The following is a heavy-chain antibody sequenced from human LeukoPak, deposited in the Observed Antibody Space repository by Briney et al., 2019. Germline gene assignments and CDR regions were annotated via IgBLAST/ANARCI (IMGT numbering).Heavy chain of an antibody. J-gene: IGHJ4*02. D-gene: IGHD3-10*01. CDR3: AREGIRDYGSGSYYNVY. Sequence: GGSLRLSCEASGFIFSIYGMSWVRQAPGKGLEWVSGIRGSGSYTDYVGSVKGRFTISRDNAKNSLYLQMNSLRAEDTAVYYCAREGIRDYGSGSYYNVYWGQGTLVTVSS. CDR1: GFIFSIYG. V-gene: IGHV3-21*01. CDR2: IRGSGSYT.